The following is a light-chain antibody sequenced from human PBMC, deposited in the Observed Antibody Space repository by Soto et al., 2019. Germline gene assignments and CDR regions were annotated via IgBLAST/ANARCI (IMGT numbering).Light chain of an antibody. Sequence: ERVMTQFPATLSVSPGAKATLSCRASQTVSNKLAWYQQKPGQAPRLLIYFASTRATGVPARFSGSGSGTEFTLTISNLQSEDSAVYYCQHYNEWPLTFGGGTKLETK. J-gene: IGKJ4*01. V-gene: IGKV3-15*01. CDR2: FAS. CDR3: QHYNEWPLT. CDR1: QTVSNK.